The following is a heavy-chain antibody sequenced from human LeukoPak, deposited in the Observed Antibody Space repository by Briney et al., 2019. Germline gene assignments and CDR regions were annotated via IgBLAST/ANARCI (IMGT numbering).Heavy chain of an antibody. CDR2: ISSSGSTI. Sequence: PGGSLRLSCAASGFTFSSYEMNWVRQAPGKGLEWVSYISSSGSTIYYADSVKGRFTISRDNAKNSLYLQMNSLRAEDTAVYYCAKENIVVVPAAGGYWGQGTLVTVSS. V-gene: IGHV3-48*03. CDR3: AKENIVVVPAAGGY. D-gene: IGHD2-2*01. CDR1: GFTFSSYE. J-gene: IGHJ4*02.